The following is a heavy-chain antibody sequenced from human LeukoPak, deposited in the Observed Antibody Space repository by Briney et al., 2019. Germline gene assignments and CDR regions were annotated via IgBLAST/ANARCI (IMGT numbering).Heavy chain of an antibody. V-gene: IGHV3-48*04. D-gene: IGHD4-17*01. CDR3: ARERYGDYFDY. J-gene: IGHJ4*02. CDR1: GFTFSSYW. CDR2: ISSSSSTI. Sequence: PGGSLRLSCAASGFTFSSYWMTWVRQAPGKGLEWVSYISSSSSTIYYADSVKGRFTISRDNAKNSLYLQMNSLRAEDTAVYYCARERYGDYFDYWGQGTLVTVSS.